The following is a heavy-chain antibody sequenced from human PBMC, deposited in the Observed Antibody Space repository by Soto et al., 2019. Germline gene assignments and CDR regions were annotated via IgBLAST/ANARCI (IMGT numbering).Heavy chain of an antibody. J-gene: IGHJ4*02. CDR1: GFTFSSCA. CDR2: ISDRGGST. Sequence: EVQLLESGGGLVQPGGSLRLSCAASGFTFSSCALTWVPQAPGKGLEWVSAISDRGGSTYYADSLRGRFTTSRDNSKNTLYLQMNSLRAEDTAVYYCAQDPNWTYIYSSWGQGTLVTVSS. D-gene: IGHD1-7*01. CDR3: AQDPNWTYIYSS. V-gene: IGHV3-23*01.